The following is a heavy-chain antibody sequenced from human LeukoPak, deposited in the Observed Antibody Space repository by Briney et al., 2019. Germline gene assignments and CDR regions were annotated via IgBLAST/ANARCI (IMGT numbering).Heavy chain of an antibody. CDR3: ARDSSGYHANEYFQH. CDR1: GGSISSSSYY. CDR2: IYYSGST. V-gene: IGHV4-39*07. D-gene: IGHD3-22*01. J-gene: IGHJ1*01. Sequence: SETLSLTCTVSGGSISSSSYYWGWIRQPPGKGLEWIGSIYYSGSTYYNPSLKSRVTISVDTSKNQFSLKLSSVTAADTAVYYCARDSSGYHANEYFQHWGQGTLVTVSS.